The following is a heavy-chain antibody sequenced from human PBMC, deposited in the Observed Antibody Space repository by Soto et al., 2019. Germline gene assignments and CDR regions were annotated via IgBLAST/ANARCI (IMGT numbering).Heavy chain of an antibody. CDR3: ARDGYYDFWSGYSTSDFDY. V-gene: IGHV3-7*01. CDR1: GFTFSSYW. D-gene: IGHD3-3*01. J-gene: IGHJ4*02. Sequence: GGSLRLSCAASGFTFSSYWMSWVRQAPGKGLEWVANIKQDGSEKYYVDSVKGRFTISRDNAKNSLYLQMNSLRAEDTAVYYCARDGYYDFWSGYSTSDFDYWGQGTLVTVSS. CDR2: IKQDGSEK.